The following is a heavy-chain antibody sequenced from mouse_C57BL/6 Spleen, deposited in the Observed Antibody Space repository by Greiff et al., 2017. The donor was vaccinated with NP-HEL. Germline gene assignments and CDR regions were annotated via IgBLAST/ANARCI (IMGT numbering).Heavy chain of an antibody. V-gene: IGHV1-80*01. CDR2: IYPGDGDT. J-gene: IGHJ3*01. CDR3: ARSRQHWFAY. Sequence: VQLQESGAELVKPGASVKISCKASGYAFSSYWMNWVKPRPGKGLEWIGQIYPGDGDTNYNGKFKGKATLTADKSSRTAYMQLSRLTSEDSAVYFYARSRQHWFAYWGQGTLVTVSA. CDR1: GYAFSSYW. D-gene: IGHD3-1*01.